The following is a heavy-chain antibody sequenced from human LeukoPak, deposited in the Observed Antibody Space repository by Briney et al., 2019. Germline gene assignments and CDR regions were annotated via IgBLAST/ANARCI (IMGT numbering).Heavy chain of an antibody. V-gene: IGHV4-39*07. CDR3: ARVTKGSGSYDLDY. Sequence: SETLSLTCTVSGGSISSSPCHWGWIRQSPGRGLEWIGTICYSGSSYYSSSLKSRVTISANTSKNQFSLKLSSVTAADTAVYYCARVTKGSGSYDLDYWGQGTLVTVSS. J-gene: IGHJ4*02. CDR2: ICYSGSS. CDR1: GGSISSSPCH. D-gene: IGHD3-10*01.